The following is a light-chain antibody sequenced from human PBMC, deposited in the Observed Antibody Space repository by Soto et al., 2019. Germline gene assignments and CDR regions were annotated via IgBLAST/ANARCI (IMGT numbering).Light chain of an antibody. CDR3: TSYASTTTHVV. CDR1: GSDVGNYNY. CDR2: EVF. J-gene: IGLJ2*01. Sequence: QSALTQPASVSGSPGQSITISCTGTGSDVGNYNYVSWYQHHPGKAPNLLIYEVFNRPSGVSNRFSGSKSGNTASLTISGLRAEDEGDYYCTSYASTTTHVVFGGGTQLTVL. V-gene: IGLV2-14*01.